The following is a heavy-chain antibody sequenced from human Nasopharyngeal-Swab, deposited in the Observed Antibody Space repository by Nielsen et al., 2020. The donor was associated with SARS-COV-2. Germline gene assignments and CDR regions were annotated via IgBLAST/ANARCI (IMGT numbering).Heavy chain of an antibody. CDR2: IDPSDSYT. J-gene: IGHJ4*02. V-gene: IGHV5-10-1*01. CDR3: ARRYSSSWRY. CDR1: GYSFTSYW. Sequence: GGSLRLSCKGSGYSFTSYWISWVRQMPGKGLGWMGRIDPSDSYTNSSPSFQGHVTIPADKSISTACLQWSSLKASDTAMYDCARRYSSSWRYWGQGTLVTVSS. D-gene: IGHD6-13*01.